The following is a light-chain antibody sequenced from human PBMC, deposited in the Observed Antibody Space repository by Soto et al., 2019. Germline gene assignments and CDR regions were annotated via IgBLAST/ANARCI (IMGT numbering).Light chain of an antibody. CDR1: SSDVGGYNY. V-gene: IGLV2-14*01. CDR2: DVS. CDR3: NSYTSTSTLVV. Sequence: QSVLTQPASVSGSPGQSITISCTGSSSDVGGYNYVSWYQQHPGKAPKLMIYDVSNRPSGVSNRFSGSKSGNTASLTISGLQAEDEADYYCNSYTSTSTLVVFGGGTKLTVL. J-gene: IGLJ2*01.